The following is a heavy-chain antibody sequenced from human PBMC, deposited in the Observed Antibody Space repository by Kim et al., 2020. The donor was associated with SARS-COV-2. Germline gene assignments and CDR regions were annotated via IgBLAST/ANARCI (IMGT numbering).Heavy chain of an antibody. CDR3: AKERLDHSGSYDWFDP. D-gene: IGHD3-10*01. J-gene: IGHJ5*02. CDR2: ISGSGGST. V-gene: IGHV3-23*01. CDR1: GFTFSSYA. Sequence: GGSLRLSCAASGFTFSSYAMSWVRQAPGKGLEWVSAISGSGGSTYYADSVKGRFTISRDNSKNTLYLQMNSLRAEDTAVYYCAKERLDHSGSYDWFDPWGQGTLVTVSS.